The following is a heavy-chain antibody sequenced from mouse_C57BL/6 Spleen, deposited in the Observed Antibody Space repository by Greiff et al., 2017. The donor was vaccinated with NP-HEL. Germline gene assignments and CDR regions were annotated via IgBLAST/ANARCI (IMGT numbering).Heavy chain of an antibody. CDR2: IDPENGDT. Sequence: EVQLQQSGAELVRPGASVKLSCTASGFNITDDYMHWVKQRPEQGLEWIGWIDPENGDTEYASKFQGKATITADTSSNTAYLQLSSLTSEDTAVYYCTTLSDSHRDFDVWGTGTTVTVSS. V-gene: IGHV14-4*01. D-gene: IGHD2-4*01. J-gene: IGHJ1*03. CDR1: GFNITDDY. CDR3: TTLSDSHRDFDV.